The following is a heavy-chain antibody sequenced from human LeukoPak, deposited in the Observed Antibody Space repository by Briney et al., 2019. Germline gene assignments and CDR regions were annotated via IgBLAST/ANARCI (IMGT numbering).Heavy chain of an antibody. J-gene: IGHJ3*02. Sequence: GGSLRLSCAASGFTFSGYYMGWIRKAPGKGLEWVSYISSSGDTIYYADSVKGRFTISRDNAKNSLYLRMNSLRAEDTAVYYCARESAWAFDIWGQGTMVTVSS. CDR3: ARESAWAFDI. CDR1: GFTFSGYY. V-gene: IGHV3-11*01. CDR2: ISSSGDTI.